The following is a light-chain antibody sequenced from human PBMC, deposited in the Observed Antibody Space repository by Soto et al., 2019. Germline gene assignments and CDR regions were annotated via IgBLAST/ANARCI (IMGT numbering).Light chain of an antibody. CDR1: QSVSSY. CDR2: DSS. V-gene: IGKV3-11*01. CDR3: QQRSVWPLT. J-gene: IGKJ4*01. Sequence: EIVLTQFPATLSLSPGDGATLSCRASQSVSSYLAWYQQRRGQAPRLLIYDSSNRATGIPARFSGSGSGTDFSPIISSLEPEDFAVYYCQQRSVWPLTFGGGTKVDIK.